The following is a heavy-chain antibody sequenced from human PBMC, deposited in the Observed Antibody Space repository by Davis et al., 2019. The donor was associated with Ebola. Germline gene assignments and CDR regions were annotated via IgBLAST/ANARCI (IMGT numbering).Heavy chain of an antibody. V-gene: IGHV4-38-2*02. D-gene: IGHD4/OR15-4a*01. J-gene: IGHJ5*02. Sequence: SETLSLTCSVSGYSIGSGYYWGWIRQPPGKGLEWIGSIYLTGKTYYNPSLKSRITISVDTSKNQFSLNLRSVTAADTAVYFCARLMVGPWGQGTLVTVSS. CDR2: IYLTGKT. CDR1: GYSIGSGYY. CDR3: ARLMVGP.